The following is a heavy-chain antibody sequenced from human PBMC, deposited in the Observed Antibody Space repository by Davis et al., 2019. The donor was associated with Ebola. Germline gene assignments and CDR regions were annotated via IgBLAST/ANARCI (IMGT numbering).Heavy chain of an antibody. V-gene: IGHV3-30*02. CDR3: ATDPHDTFYHFDI. CDR2: IRFDGSEK. Sequence: PGGSLRLSCAASEFTFSSYWMHWVRQAPGKGLEWVAFIRFDGSEKYYADSVKGRFTLSRDNSKNTVYVQMNSLRPEDTAMYYCATDPHDTFYHFDIRGQGTLVTVSS. D-gene: IGHD2/OR15-2a*01. CDR1: EFTFSSYW. J-gene: IGHJ4*02.